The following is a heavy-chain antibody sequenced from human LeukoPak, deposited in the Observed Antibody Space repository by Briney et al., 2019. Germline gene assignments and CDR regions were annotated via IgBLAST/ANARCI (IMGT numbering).Heavy chain of an antibody. CDR2: ISGSGTNT. J-gene: IGHJ2*01. CDR3: AKDRVNWYFDL. V-gene: IGHV3-23*01. Sequence: PGGSLRLSCAASGFTFSNYAKIWARQAPGKGLEWVSTISGSGTNTFYADSVKGRFTISRDNSKNTLYLQMNSLRAEDTAVYYCAKDRVNWYFDLWGRGTLVTVSS. CDR1: GFTFSNYA. D-gene: IGHD3-10*01.